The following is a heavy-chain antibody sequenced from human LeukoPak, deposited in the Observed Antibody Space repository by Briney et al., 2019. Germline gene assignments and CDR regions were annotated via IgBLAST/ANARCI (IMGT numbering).Heavy chain of an antibody. Sequence: GGSLRLSCAASGFTFSSYAMSWVRQAPGKGLEWVSAISGSGGSTYYADSVKGRFTISRDSSKNTLYLQMNSLRAEDTAVYYCARGGGYFLDFDYWGQGTLVTVSS. CDR3: ARGGGYFLDFDY. D-gene: IGHD2-21*01. CDR2: ISGSGGST. V-gene: IGHV3-23*01. J-gene: IGHJ4*02. CDR1: GFTFSSYA.